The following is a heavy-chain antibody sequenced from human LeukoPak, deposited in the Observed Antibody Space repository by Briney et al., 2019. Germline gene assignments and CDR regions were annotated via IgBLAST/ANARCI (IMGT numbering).Heavy chain of an antibody. CDR3: ARSMIVVAYTFDY. V-gene: IGHV4-59*01. D-gene: IGHD3-22*01. J-gene: IGHJ4*02. CDR1: GGSISSYY. CDR2: IYYSGST. Sequence: SETLSLTCTVSGGSISSYYWSWIRQPPGKGLEWIGYIYYSGSTNYNPSLKSRVTIPVDTSKNQFSLKLSSVTAADTAVYYCARSMIVVAYTFDYWGQGTLVTVSS.